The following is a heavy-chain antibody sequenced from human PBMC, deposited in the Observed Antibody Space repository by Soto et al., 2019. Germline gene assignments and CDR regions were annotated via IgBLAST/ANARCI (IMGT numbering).Heavy chain of an antibody. CDR2: ISGSGGST. CDR3: AKVRAVVPAAPLDY. Sequence: GGSLRLSCAASGLTFSSYAMSWVRQAPGKGLEWVSAISGSGGSTYYADSVKGRFTISRDNSKNTLYLQMNSLRAEDTAVYYCAKVRAVVPAAPLDYWGQGTLVTVSS. J-gene: IGHJ4*02. D-gene: IGHD2-2*01. CDR1: GLTFSSYA. V-gene: IGHV3-23*01.